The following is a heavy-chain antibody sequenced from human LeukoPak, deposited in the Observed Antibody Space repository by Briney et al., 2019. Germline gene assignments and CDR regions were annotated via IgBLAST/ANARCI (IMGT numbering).Heavy chain of an antibody. V-gene: IGHV3-30*18. CDR1: GFTFSSYG. D-gene: IGHD1-14*01. CDR3: AKDLTSYGMDV. CDR2: ISYDGSNK. Sequence: GGSLRLSCAASGFTFSSYGMHWVRQAPGKGLGWVAVISYDGSNKYYADSVKGRFTISRDNSKNTLYLQMNSLRAEDTAVYYCAKDLTSYGMDVWGQGTTVTVSS. J-gene: IGHJ6*02.